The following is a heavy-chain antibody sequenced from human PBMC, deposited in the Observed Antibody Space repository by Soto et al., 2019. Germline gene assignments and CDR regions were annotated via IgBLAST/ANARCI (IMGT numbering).Heavy chain of an antibody. CDR3: ARGQEGIVATH. CDR2: VKDGGST. J-gene: IGHJ4*02. Sequence: QVQLQQWGAGLLKPSETLSLTCTVNGGSLTGYYWSWIRQPPGKGLEWIGEVKDGGSTNYSPSLRGRVSRSPDTSKNHFSLRLNSVTAADTAVYFCARGQEGIVATHWDQGALVTVSS. V-gene: IGHV4-34*01. D-gene: IGHD5-12*01. CDR1: GGSLTGYY.